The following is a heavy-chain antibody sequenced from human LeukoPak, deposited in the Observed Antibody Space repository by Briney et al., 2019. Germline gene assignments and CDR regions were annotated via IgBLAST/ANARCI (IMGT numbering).Heavy chain of an antibody. J-gene: IGHJ4*02. D-gene: IGHD3-3*01. CDR1: GFTVSANY. V-gene: IGHV3-7*01. CDR2: IKQDGSEK. Sequence: PGGSLRLSCAASGFTVSANYMSWVRQAPGKGLEWVANIKQDGSEKYYVDSVKGRFTISRDTAKNSLYLQMNSLRAEDTAVYYCAGDNYDFWSGYYPHFDYWGQGTLVTVSS. CDR3: AGDNYDFWSGYYPHFDY.